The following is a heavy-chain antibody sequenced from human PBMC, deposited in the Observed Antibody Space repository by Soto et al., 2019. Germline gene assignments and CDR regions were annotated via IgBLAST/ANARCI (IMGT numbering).Heavy chain of an antibody. CDR2: INHSGST. CDR1: GGSFSDYY. Sequence: SETLSLTCAVYGGSFSDYYWSWIRQPPGKGLEWIGEINHSGSTNYNPSLKSRVTISVDTSKNQFSLRLSSVTAADTAVYYCATNYGGNYYYGMDVWGQGTTVTVSS. J-gene: IGHJ6*02. CDR3: ATNYGGNYYYGMDV. D-gene: IGHD1-26*01. V-gene: IGHV4-34*01.